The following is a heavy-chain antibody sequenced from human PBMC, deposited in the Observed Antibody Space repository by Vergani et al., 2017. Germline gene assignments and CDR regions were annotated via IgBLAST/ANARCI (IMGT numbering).Heavy chain of an antibody. CDR3: ARDTVYYYDSTRGWFDP. J-gene: IGHJ5*02. D-gene: IGHD3-22*01. CDR1: GGTFSSYA. Sequence: QVQLVQSGAEVKKPGSSVKVPCKASGGTFSSYATSWARQAPGQGLEWMGGIIPIFGTANYAQKFKGRFTITADEPTSTAYMELSSLRSEDTAVYYCARDTVYYYDSTRGWFDPWGQGTLVTVSS. CDR2: IIPIFGTA. V-gene: IGHV1-69*12.